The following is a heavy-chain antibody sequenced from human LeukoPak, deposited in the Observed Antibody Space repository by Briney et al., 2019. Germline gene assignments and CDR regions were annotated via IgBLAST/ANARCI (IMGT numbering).Heavy chain of an antibody. CDR2: INPNSGGT. D-gene: IGHD2-2*01. J-gene: IGHJ4*02. CDR1: GYTFTGYY. Sequence: PLASVKVSCKASGYTFTGYYMHWVRQAPGQGLEWMGWINPNSGGTNYAQKFQGRVTMTRDTSISTAYMELSRLRSDDTAVYYCATPSLGYCSSTSCYGVYWGQGTLVTVSS. V-gene: IGHV1-2*02. CDR3: ATPSLGYCSSTSCYGVY.